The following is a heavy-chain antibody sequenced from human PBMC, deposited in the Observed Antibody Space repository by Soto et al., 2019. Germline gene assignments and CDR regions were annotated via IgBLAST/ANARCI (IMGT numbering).Heavy chain of an antibody. CDR2: TIPIFGTA. CDR3: ARGIALGIAAAGTPFDY. CDR1: GGTFSSYA. D-gene: IGHD6-13*01. Sequence: SVKVSCKASGGTFSSYAISWVRQAPGQGLEWMGGTIPIFGTANYAQKFQGRVTITADESTSTAYMELSSLRSEDTAVYYCARGIALGIAAAGTPFDYRGQGTLVTVSS. V-gene: IGHV1-69*13. J-gene: IGHJ4*02.